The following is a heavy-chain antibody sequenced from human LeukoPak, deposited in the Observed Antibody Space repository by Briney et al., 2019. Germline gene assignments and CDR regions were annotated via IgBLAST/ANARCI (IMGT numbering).Heavy chain of an antibody. CDR3: ARDWDPITGTTRWFDP. J-gene: IGHJ5*02. CDR2: INTASGVA. Sequence: GASVKVSCKASGYTFTGYYMHWVRQAPGQGLEWMAWINTASGVANYAQKFQGRVTLTRDKSITTVYMELSSLRSDDTALYYCARDWDPITGTTRWFDPWGQGTLVTVSS. CDR1: GYTFTGYY. D-gene: IGHD1-7*01. V-gene: IGHV1-2*02.